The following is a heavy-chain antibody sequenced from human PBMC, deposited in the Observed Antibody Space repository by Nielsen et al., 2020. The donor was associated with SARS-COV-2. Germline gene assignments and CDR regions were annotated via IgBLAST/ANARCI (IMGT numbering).Heavy chain of an antibody. V-gene: IGHV4-39*01. J-gene: IGHJ5*02. CDR2: IYYSGST. CDR1: GGSISSSSYY. CDR3: ARPEGAAAGPRWFDP. D-gene: IGHD6-13*01. Sequence: SETLSLTCTVSGGSISSSSYYWGWIRQPPGKGLEWIGSIYYSGSTYYNPSLKSRVTISVDTSKNQFSLKLSSVTAADTAVYYCARPEGAAAGPRWFDPWGQGTLVTVSS.